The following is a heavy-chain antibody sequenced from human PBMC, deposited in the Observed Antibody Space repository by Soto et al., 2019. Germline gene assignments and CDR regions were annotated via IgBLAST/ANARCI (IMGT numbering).Heavy chain of an antibody. J-gene: IGHJ4*02. D-gene: IGHD6-19*01. CDR1: GGSFSGYY. V-gene: IGHV4-34*01. Sequence: QVQLQQWGAGLLKPSETLSLTCAVYGGSFSGYYWSWIRQPPGKGLEWIGEINHSGSTNYNPSLKSRVTISVDTSKNQFSLKLSSVTAADTAVYYCARGWGRSGRTDFDYWGQGTLVTVSS. CDR3: ARGWGRSGRTDFDY. CDR2: INHSGST.